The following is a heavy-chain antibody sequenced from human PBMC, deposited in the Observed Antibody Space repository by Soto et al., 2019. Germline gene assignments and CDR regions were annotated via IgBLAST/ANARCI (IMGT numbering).Heavy chain of an antibody. CDR2: IYYSGST. D-gene: IGHD2-2*02. V-gene: IGHV4-39*01. Sequence: PSETMSLTSTVSGGSISSSSYYWGWIRQPPGKGLEWIGSIYYSGSTYYNPSLKSRVTISVDTSKNQFSLKLSSVTAADTAVYYCARHLSHCSSTSCYSGGHWFDPWGQGTLVTVSS. CDR1: GGSISSSSYY. J-gene: IGHJ5*02. CDR3: ARHLSHCSSTSCYSGGHWFDP.